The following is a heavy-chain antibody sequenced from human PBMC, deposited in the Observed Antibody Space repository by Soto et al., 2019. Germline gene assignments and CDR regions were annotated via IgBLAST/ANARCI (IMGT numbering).Heavy chain of an antibody. CDR2: ISSSSSYI. CDR1: GFTFSSYS. D-gene: IGHD6-13*01. V-gene: IGHV3-21*01. Sequence: EVQLVESGGGLVKPGGSLRLSCAASGFTFSSYSMNWVRQAPGKGLEWVSSISSSSSYIYYADSVKGRFTISRDNAKNPLYLQRNSLRAEDTAVYYCARESDSSSWSDDYWGQGTLVTVSS. CDR3: ARESDSSSWSDDY. J-gene: IGHJ4*02.